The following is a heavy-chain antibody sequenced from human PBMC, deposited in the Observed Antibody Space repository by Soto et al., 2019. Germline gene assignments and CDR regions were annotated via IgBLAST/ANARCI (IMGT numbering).Heavy chain of an antibody. CDR3: ERLEGMATISYYFDF. J-gene: IGHJ4*02. V-gene: IGHV4-39*01. CDR2: IYYRGNA. CDR1: DDSINNDKDY. D-gene: IGHD2-8*01. Sequence: SETMSLTCSVSDDSINNDKDYLSWIRPPPGKGLEWIGSIYYRGNAYYNPSLQTRVTISLDKSRSQLSLKLNPVTAADSAVYLCERLEGMATISYYFDFWGPGALVTVSS.